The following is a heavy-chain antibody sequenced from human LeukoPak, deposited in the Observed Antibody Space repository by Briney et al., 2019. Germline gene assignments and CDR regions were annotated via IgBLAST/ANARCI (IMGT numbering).Heavy chain of an antibody. CDR1: GFIFNNYA. CDR2: ISGSGRNT. Sequence: GGTLRLSCAASGFIFNNYALSWVRQTPGKGLEWVSAISGSGRNTYYADSVKGRFTISRDNAKKSLYPQMNSLRADDTAVYYCARGASVVAGNDNAFDIWGQGTMVTVSS. CDR3: ARGASVVAGNDNAFDI. V-gene: IGHV3-23*01. D-gene: IGHD6-19*01. J-gene: IGHJ3*02.